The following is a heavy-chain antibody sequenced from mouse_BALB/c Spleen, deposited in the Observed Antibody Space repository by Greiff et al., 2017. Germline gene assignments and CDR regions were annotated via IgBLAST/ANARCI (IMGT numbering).Heavy chain of an antibody. J-gene: IGHJ2*01. V-gene: IGHV2-6-5*01. CDR2: IWGGGST. CDR1: GFSLTDYG. Sequence: VQRVESGPGLVAPSQSLSITCTVSGFSLTDYGVSWIRQPPGKGLEWLGVIWGGGSTYYNSALKSRLSISKDNSKSQVFLKMNSLQTDDTAMYYCAKQGSYVYGYDGLDYWGQGTTLTVSS. CDR3: AKQGSYVYGYDGLDY. D-gene: IGHD2-2*01.